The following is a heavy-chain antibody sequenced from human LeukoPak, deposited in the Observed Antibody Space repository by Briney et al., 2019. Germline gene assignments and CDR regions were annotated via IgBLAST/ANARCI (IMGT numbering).Heavy chain of an antibody. CDR2: ITGSGKGT. J-gene: IGHJ3*01. CDR1: GFVFDNYG. D-gene: IGHD4-17*01. V-gene: IGHV3-23*01. Sequence: GGSLRLSCRGSGFVFDNYGMTWVRQAPGKGLEWVSAITGSGKGTWYADAVTGRFTVSRDNSRNTLYLQMDSLRADDTAVYYCAKDPNGDYVGAFDFWGPGILVTVSS. CDR3: AKDPNGDYVGAFDF.